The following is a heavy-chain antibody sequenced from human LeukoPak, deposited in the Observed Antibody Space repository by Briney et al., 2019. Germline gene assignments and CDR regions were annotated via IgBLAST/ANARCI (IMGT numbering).Heavy chain of an antibody. Sequence: SETLSLTCTVSGGSISSYYWSWIRQPPGKGLEWIGYIYYNENTKYNPSLKSRVTISVDTSKNHFSLNLSSVTAADTAVYYCARILLSATGDRWHFDLWGRGTLVTVSS. CDR1: GGSISSYY. CDR3: ARILLSATGDRWHFDL. D-gene: IGHD1-1*01. V-gene: IGHV4-59*01. J-gene: IGHJ2*01. CDR2: IYYNENT.